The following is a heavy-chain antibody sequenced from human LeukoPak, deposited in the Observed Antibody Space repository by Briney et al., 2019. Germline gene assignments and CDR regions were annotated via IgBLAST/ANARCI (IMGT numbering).Heavy chain of an antibody. Sequence: GGSLRLSFAASGFTFSTYAMSWVRQAPGKGLEWVSTISGSGGSTYFADSVKGRFTISRDNSKNTLYLQMNSLRAEDTAVYYCASHVHDYGDYNGMDVWGQGTTVTVSS. CDR1: GFTFSTYA. J-gene: IGHJ6*02. CDR2: ISGSGGST. D-gene: IGHD4-17*01. CDR3: ASHVHDYGDYNGMDV. V-gene: IGHV3-23*01.